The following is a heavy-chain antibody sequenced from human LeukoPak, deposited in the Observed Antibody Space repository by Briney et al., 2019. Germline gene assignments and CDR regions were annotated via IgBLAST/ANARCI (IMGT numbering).Heavy chain of an antibody. J-gene: IGHJ5*02. Sequence: PGGSLRLSCVVYGFTFSNNGMSWVRQAPGKGLEWVSGLSGSGSSVYYADSVRGRLTISRDNSRNTLYLQLDSLRADDTAVYYCAKGLNWFDPWGQGTLVTVSS. V-gene: IGHV3-23*01. CDR3: AKGLNWFDP. CDR1: GFTFSNNG. D-gene: IGHD2-8*01. CDR2: LSGSGSSV.